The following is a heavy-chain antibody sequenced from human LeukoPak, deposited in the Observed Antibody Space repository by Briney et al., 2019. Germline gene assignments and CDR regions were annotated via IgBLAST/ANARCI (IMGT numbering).Heavy chain of an antibody. Sequence: ASVKVSCKASGYTFTGYYMHWVRQAPGQGLEWMGWINPNSGGTNYAQKFQGRGTMTRDTSISTAYMELSRLRSDDTAVYYCARKRLGMTGYLNSSRNWSDPWGQGTLVTVSS. CDR3: ARKRLGMTGYLNSSRNWSDP. D-gene: IGHD3-9*01. CDR2: INPNSGGT. V-gene: IGHV1-2*02. CDR1: GYTFTGYY. J-gene: IGHJ5*02.